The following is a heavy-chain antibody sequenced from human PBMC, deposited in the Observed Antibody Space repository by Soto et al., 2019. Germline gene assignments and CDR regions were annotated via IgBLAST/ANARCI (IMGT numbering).Heavy chain of an antibody. J-gene: IGHJ6*02. Sequence: QVQLQESGPGLVKPSETLSLTCTVSGGSISSYYWSWIRQPPGKGLEWIGYIYYSGSTNYNPSLKIRVXXSXDXXKNQFSLKRSSVTAADTAVYYCARLNRYSYRGMDVWGQGTTVTVSS. V-gene: IGHV4-59*08. D-gene: IGHD5-18*01. CDR2: IYYSGST. CDR3: ARLNRYSYRGMDV. CDR1: GGSISSYY.